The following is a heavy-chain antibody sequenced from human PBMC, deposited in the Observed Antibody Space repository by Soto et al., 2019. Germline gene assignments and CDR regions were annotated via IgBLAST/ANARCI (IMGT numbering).Heavy chain of an antibody. CDR1: GFTLSGFD. CDR2: IKTNVESYAT. Sequence: EVQLVESGGGLVQPGGSLKLSCAASGFTLSGFDLHWVRQASGEGLEWIGRIKTNVESYATEYAASVKGRFSISRDDSKNTAYLEMNSLETEDTAIYYCTRRHCSGGGCYSDFDFWGQGSLVTVSS. D-gene: IGHD2-15*01. V-gene: IGHV3-73*01. CDR3: TRRHCSGGGCYSDFDF. J-gene: IGHJ4*02.